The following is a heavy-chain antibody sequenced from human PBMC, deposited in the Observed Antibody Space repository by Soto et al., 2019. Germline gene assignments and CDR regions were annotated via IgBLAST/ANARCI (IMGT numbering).Heavy chain of an antibody. J-gene: IGHJ5*02. V-gene: IGHV4-31*03. CDR1: GGSISSGGYY. Sequence: SETLSLTCTVSGGSISSGGYYWNWIRQHPGKGLEWIGYFYYSGSTYYNPSLNSRVTISVDTSKNQFSLKLSSVTAADTAVYYCARSVFPWGQGTLVTVSS. CDR3: ARSVFP. CDR2: FYYSGST.